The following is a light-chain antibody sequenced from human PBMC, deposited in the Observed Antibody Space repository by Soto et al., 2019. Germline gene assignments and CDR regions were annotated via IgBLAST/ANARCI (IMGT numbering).Light chain of an antibody. CDR3: QQRSDWPAT. V-gene: IGKV3-11*01. J-gene: IGKJ3*01. CDR1: QSVTNNY. CDR2: DAS. Sequence: DIVLTQSPGPLSLSPGERATLSCRASQSVTNNYLAWYQQKPGQPPRLVIYDASNKATGVPARFSGSGSGTDFTLTINSLEPEDFAVYYCQQRSDWPATFGPGTKVDIK.